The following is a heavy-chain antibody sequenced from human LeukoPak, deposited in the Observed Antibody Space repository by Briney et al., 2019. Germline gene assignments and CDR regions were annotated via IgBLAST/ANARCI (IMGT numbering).Heavy chain of an antibody. Sequence: SETLSLTCAVDVESFSGFYWSCVRHTRERGVEWIGDIYLTGNTNYNPSRTGYNQSLQRQVTIHVDSSNKESSLKGTSLTSPYTGVYYCARVSHEPLEYGYYMDVWGKGTTVTVSS. J-gene: IGHJ6*03. CDR3: ARVSHEPLEYGYYMDV. CDR2: IYLTGNT. D-gene: IGHD3-3*01. CDR1: VESFSGFY. V-gene: IGHV4-34*01.